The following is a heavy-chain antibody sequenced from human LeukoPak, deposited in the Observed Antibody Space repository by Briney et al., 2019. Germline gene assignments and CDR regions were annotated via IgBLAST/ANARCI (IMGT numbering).Heavy chain of an antibody. CDR3: ARAAYSSSWYVRYYFDY. Sequence: GGSLRLSCAASGFTFSSYSMNWVRQAPGKGLEWVSGISGSGVGTYYADSVKGRFTISRDNAKNSLYLQMNSLRAEDTALYHCARAAYSSSWYVRYYFDYWGQGTLVTVSS. D-gene: IGHD6-13*01. J-gene: IGHJ4*02. V-gene: IGHV3-21*04. CDR2: ISGSGVGT. CDR1: GFTFSSYS.